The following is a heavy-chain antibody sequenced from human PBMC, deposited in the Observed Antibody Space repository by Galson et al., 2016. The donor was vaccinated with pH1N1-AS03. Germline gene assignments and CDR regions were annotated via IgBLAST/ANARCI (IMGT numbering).Heavy chain of an antibody. CDR2: IIPAFGTE. Sequence: SVKVSCKASGGTFSSCAISWVRQAPGQGLEWMGGIIPAFGTEDYAQKFQGRVTITTDESTSTAYMELSSLRSEDTAVYYCARQTMVHYFDYWGQGTLVTVSS. J-gene: IGHJ4*02. CDR1: GGTFSSCA. D-gene: IGHD3-10*01. CDR3: ARQTMVHYFDY. V-gene: IGHV1-69*05.